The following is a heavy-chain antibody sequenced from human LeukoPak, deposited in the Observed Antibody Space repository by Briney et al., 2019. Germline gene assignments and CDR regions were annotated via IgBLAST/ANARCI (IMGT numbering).Heavy chain of an antibody. Sequence: SVKVSCKASGGTFSSYAISWVRQAPGQGLEWMGGIIPIFGTANYAQKFQGRVTITADESTSTAYMELSSLRSEDTAVYFCARYRNLAHDYTISWAQGTLVTVSS. CDR2: IIPIFGTA. CDR3: ARYRNLAHDYTIS. V-gene: IGHV1-69*13. J-gene: IGHJ4*02. D-gene: IGHD4-11*01. CDR1: GGTFSSYA.